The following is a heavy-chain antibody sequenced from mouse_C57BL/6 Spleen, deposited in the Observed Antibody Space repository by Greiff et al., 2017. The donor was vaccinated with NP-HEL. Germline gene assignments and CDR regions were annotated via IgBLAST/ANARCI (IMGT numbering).Heavy chain of an antibody. CDR1: GYTFTSYW. CDR2: IHPNSGST. D-gene: IGHD2-5*01. V-gene: IGHV1-64*01. Sequence: QVQLQQPGAELVKPGASVKLSCKASGYTFTSYWMHWVQQRPGQGLEWIGMIHPNSGSTTYHENVKSKATLTVDKSSSTAYLQLSSLTSEDSAVYYCARSPYSNYGRDAMDYWGQGTSVTVSA. J-gene: IGHJ4*01. CDR3: ARSPYSNYGRDAMDY.